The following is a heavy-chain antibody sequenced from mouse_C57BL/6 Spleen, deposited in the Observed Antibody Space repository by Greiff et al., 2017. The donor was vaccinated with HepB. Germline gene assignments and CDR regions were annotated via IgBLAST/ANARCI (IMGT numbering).Heavy chain of an antibody. CDR2: IDPENGDT. CDR3: TTIYYGYAWFAY. Sequence: EVQLQQSGAELVRPGASVKLSCTASGFNIKDDYMHWVKQRPEQGLEWIGWIDPENGDTEYASNFQGKATITADTSSNTAYLQLSSLTSEDTAVYYCTTIYYGYAWFAYWGQGTLVTVSA. D-gene: IGHD2-2*01. CDR1: GFNIKDDY. J-gene: IGHJ3*01. V-gene: IGHV14-4*01.